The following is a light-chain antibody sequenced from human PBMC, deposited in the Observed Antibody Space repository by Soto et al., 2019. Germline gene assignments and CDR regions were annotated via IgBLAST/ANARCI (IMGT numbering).Light chain of an antibody. CDR2: KVS. J-gene: IGKJ1*01. V-gene: IGKV2-30*01. CDR1: KSLVYSDGNTY. CDR3: MHGTHWPTWT. Sequence: VVMTQYPLSLPVTLGQPASISFRSSKSLVYSDGNTYLNGFQLRPGQSPRRLIYKVSKRESGVPDRFHGSGSGTDYTLTFSRGEAEDVGVYYCMHGTHWPTWTVGRGTEVEIK.